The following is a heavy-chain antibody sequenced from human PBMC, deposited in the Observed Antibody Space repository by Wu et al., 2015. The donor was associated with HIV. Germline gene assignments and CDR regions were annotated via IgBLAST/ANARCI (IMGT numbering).Heavy chain of an antibody. Sequence: QVQLVQSGTEVKKPGASVKVSCKASGYSFTDYHIHWVRQAPGQGLEWVGWINVNSDYTDTAQKFQGRVTMTSDTSITTAFMDLSGLSPDDTAIFYCAWQPVYSSGWYYFNSWGQGTLVTVSS. V-gene: IGHV1-2*02. J-gene: IGHJ4*02. CDR1: GYSFTDYH. CDR2: INVNSDYT. CDR3: AWQPVYSSGWYYFNS. D-gene: IGHD6-13*01.